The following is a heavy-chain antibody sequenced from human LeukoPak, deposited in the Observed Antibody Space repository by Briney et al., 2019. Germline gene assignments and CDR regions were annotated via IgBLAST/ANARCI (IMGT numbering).Heavy chain of an antibody. J-gene: IGHJ4*02. CDR2: ISGSGGST. V-gene: IGHV3-23*01. Sequence: GGSLRLSCAASGFTFSSYAMSWVRQAPGKGLEWVSAISGSGGSTYYADSVKGWFTISRDNSKNTLYLQMNSLRAEDTAVYYCAKSLRSSSWPVLDYWGQGTLVTVSS. D-gene: IGHD6-13*01. CDR1: GFTFSSYA. CDR3: AKSLRSSSWPVLDY.